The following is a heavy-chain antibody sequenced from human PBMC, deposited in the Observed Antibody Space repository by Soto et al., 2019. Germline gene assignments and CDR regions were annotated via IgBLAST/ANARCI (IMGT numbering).Heavy chain of an antibody. Sequence: GGSLSLSCAGSGFNFDDFAMHWVRQAPGKGLEWVSGISWEGGSIGYADSVKGRFIISRDNAKNSLFLQMNSLTAEDTALYYCAKDHDEDFGYDLDYFNSWGQGTQVTVSS. CDR1: GFNFDDFA. J-gene: IGHJ4*02. CDR2: ISWEGGSI. D-gene: IGHD3-3*01. CDR3: AKDHDEDFGYDLDYFNS. V-gene: IGHV3-9*01.